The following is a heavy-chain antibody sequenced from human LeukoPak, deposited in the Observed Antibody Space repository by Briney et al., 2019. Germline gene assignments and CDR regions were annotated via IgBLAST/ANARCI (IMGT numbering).Heavy chain of an antibody. CDR1: GDSISSYY. CDR3: ARGDSSGSDFDY. CDR2: IYHSGST. V-gene: IGHV4-38-2*02. Sequence: PSETLSLTCTVSGDSISSYYWGWIRQPPGKGLEWIGSIYHSGSTYYNPSLKSRVTISVDTSKNQFSLKLSSVTAADTAVYYCARGDSSGSDFDYWGQGTLVTVSS. J-gene: IGHJ4*02. D-gene: IGHD3-22*01.